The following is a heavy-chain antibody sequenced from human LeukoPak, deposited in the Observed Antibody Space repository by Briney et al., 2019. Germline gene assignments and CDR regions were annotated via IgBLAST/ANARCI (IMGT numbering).Heavy chain of an antibody. V-gene: IGHV3-30*18. J-gene: IGHJ6*02. CDR3: AKGVVAATNAAYYGMDV. Sequence: GGSLRLSCAASGFTFSNYGMHWVRQAPGKGLEWVAVISYDESDKYYADSVKGRFTISRDNSKNTLYLQMNSLRPEDTAVYYCAKGVVAATNAAYYGMDVWGQGPTVTVSS. D-gene: IGHD2-15*01. CDR1: GFTFSNYG. CDR2: ISYDESDK.